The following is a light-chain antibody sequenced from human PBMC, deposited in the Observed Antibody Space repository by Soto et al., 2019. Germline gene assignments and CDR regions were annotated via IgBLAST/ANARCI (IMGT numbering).Light chain of an antibody. Sequence: EIVLTQSPGTLSLSPGERATLSCRASESISSTFLAWYQQRPGQAPRLLIFAASSRATGIPDRFGGSGSGTDFTLTISRLEAEDVAVYYCQQYYSLPYTFGQGTKLEI. CDR1: ESISSTF. J-gene: IGKJ2*01. V-gene: IGKV3-20*01. CDR3: QQYYSLPYT. CDR2: AAS.